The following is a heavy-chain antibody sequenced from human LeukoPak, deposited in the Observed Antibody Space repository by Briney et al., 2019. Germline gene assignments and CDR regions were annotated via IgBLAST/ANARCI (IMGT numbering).Heavy chain of an antibody. J-gene: IGHJ3*02. Sequence: GGSLRLSCAASGFTFRSYAMSWVRQAPGKGLEWVSGISWNSGNIGYADSVKGRFTISRDNAKNSLYLQMNSLRAEDMALYYCVVPAAMGAFDIWGQGTMVTVSS. D-gene: IGHD2-2*01. CDR3: VVPAAMGAFDI. CDR2: ISWNSGNI. V-gene: IGHV3-9*03. CDR1: GFTFRSYA.